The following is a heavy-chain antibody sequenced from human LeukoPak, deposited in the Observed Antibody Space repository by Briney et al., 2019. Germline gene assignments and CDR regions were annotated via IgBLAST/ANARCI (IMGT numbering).Heavy chain of an antibody. Sequence: ASVKVSCKASGYTFTGYFMHWVRQAPGQGLEWMGWINPNSGGTNYAQKFQGRVTMTRDTSISTAYMELSRLRSDDTDVYYCARLTTTGDFDYWGQGTLVTVSS. CDR2: INPNSGGT. CDR1: GYTFTGYF. V-gene: IGHV1-2*02. CDR3: ARLTTTGDFDY. J-gene: IGHJ4*02. D-gene: IGHD3-22*01.